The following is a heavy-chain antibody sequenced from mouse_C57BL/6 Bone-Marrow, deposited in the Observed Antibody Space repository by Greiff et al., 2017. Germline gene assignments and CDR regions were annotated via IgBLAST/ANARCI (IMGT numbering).Heavy chain of an antibody. Sequence: VQRVESGAELARPGASVKLSCKASGYTFTSYGLSWVKQRTGQGLEWIGEIYPRSGNTYYNEKFKGKATLTADKSSSTAYMELRSLTSEDSAGYFCARHDYGSSPDYWGTGTTLTVSS. J-gene: IGHJ2*01. V-gene: IGHV1-81*01. CDR1: GYTFTSYG. CDR3: ARHDYGSSPDY. D-gene: IGHD1-1*01. CDR2: IYPRSGNT.